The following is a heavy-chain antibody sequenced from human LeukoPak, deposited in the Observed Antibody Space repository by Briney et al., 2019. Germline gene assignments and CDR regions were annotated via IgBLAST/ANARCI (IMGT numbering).Heavy chain of an antibody. Sequence: ASVKVSCKASGYTFTSYAMHWVRQAPGQRLEWMGWINAGNGNTKYSQEFQGRVTITGDTSASTAYMELSSLRSEDMAVYYCARAGRATIGGNYYYYMDVWGKGTTVTVSS. CDR2: INAGNGNT. D-gene: IGHD5-24*01. CDR3: ARAGRATIGGNYYYYMDV. CDR1: GYTFTSYA. V-gene: IGHV1-3*03. J-gene: IGHJ6*03.